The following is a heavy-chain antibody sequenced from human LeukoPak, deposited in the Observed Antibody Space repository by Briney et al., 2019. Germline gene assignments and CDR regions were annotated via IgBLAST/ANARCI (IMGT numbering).Heavy chain of an antibody. CDR3: ARGGVLLWSTFDY. D-gene: IGHD3-10*01. Sequence: PGGSLRLSCAASGFTISSYAMRWVRQAPGKGLEYVSAISSNGGSTYYADSVKGRFTVSRDNSKNTLFLQMGSLRAEDMAVYYCARGGVLLWSTFDYWGQGTLVTVSS. V-gene: IGHV3-64*02. J-gene: IGHJ4*02. CDR1: GFTISSYA. CDR2: ISSNGGST.